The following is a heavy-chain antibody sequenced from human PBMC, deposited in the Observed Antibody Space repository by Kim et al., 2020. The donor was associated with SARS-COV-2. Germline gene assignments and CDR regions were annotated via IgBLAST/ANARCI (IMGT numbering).Heavy chain of an antibody. CDR2: FDPEDGET. CDR1: GYTLTELS. D-gene: IGHD6-19*01. Sequence: ASVKVSCKVSGYTLTELSMHWVRQAPGKGLEWMGGFDPEDGETIYAQKFQGRVTITEDTSTDTAYMELSSLRSEDTAVYYCATAPAVAGTPPLGYYYYGMDVWGQGTTVTVSS. V-gene: IGHV1-24*01. CDR3: ATAPAVAGTPPLGYYYYGMDV. J-gene: IGHJ6*02.